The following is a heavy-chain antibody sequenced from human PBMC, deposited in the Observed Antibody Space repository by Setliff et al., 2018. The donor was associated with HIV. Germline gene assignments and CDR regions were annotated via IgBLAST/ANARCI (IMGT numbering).Heavy chain of an antibody. CDR2: IYTSGST. J-gene: IGHJ4*02. V-gene: IGHV4-4*09. D-gene: IGHD5-12*01. CDR1: GGSISTYY. Sequence: SETLSLTCTVSGGSISTYYWTWIRQPPGKGLEWIGYIYTSGSTSYNPSLKSRLTISLDTSKNQFSLKLSSVTAADTAVYYCTRLAGGYADYWGQGTLVTVSS. CDR3: TRLAGGYADY.